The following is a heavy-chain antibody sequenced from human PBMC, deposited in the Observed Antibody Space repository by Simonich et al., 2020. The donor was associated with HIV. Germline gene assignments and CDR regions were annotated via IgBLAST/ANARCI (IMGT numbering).Heavy chain of an antibody. CDR2: INHGGSA. D-gene: IGHD7-27*01. CDR1: GGSFSGYY. J-gene: IGHJ4*02. CDR3: ASVRFELGGSDFDY. V-gene: IGHV4-34*01. Sequence: VQLQQWGAGLLKPSETLSLTCAVYGGSFSGYYWSWIRQPPGKGLEWIGEINHGGSAKYNPSPKSRVTISVDTSKNHFSLKLSSVTAADTAVYYCASVRFELGGSDFDYWGQGTLVTVSS.